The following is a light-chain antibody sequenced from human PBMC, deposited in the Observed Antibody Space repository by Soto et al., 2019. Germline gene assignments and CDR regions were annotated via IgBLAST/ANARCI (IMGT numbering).Light chain of an antibody. CDR2: GAS. CDR1: QSVSSN. V-gene: IGKV3-15*01. J-gene: IGKJ4*01. CDR3: HQYNNWPSLT. Sequence: EIVMTQSPATLSVSPGERATLSCTASQSVSSNLAWYQQKPGQAPRLLIYGASTRATGIPARFSGSGSGTEFTLTISSLQSEDFAVYYRHQYNNWPSLTFGGGTKVEIK.